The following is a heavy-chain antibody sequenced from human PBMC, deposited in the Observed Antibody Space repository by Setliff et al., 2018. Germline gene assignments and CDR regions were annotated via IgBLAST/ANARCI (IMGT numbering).Heavy chain of an antibody. CDR3: ARRPIALAGYRKGAFDI. CDR1: GYSFTSFS. CDR2: VSTYDGDT. Sequence: ASVKVSCKASGYSFTSFSITWVRQAPGQGLEWLGWVSTYDGDTKSAQKFRGRVTMTTDISTSTVYMELRTLRSDDTAVYYCARRPIALAGYRKGAFDIWGQGTMVTVSS. V-gene: IGHV1-18*01. D-gene: IGHD6-19*01. J-gene: IGHJ3*02.